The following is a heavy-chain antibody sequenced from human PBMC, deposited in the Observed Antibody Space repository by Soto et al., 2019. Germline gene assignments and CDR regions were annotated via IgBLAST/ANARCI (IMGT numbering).Heavy chain of an antibody. J-gene: IGHJ5*02. CDR3: ARKLYCSCTSCYGVLGWFAL. D-gene: IGHD2-2*01. CDR2: IIPIFGTA. Sequence: SVKVSCKASGGTFSSYAISWVRQAPGQGLEWMGGIIPIFGTANYAQKFQGRVTITADESTSTAYMELSSLRSEDTAVYYCARKLYCSCTSCYGVLGWFALWGQGTLVTVSS. CDR1: GGTFSSYA. V-gene: IGHV1-69*13.